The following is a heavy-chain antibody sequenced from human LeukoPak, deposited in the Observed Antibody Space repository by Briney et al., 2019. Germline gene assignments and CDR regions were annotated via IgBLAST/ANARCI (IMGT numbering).Heavy chain of an antibody. CDR1: GYTFTNYD. Sequence: GASVKVSCKASGYTFTNYDINWVRQATGQGLEWMGYMNPNSGLTTYAHKFQGRVTMTRNTSISTAYMELSSLRSEDTAMYHCARVPRELGGYWGQGTLVTVSS. CDR3: ARVPRELGGY. J-gene: IGHJ4*02. D-gene: IGHD3-16*01. CDR2: MNPNSGLT. V-gene: IGHV1-8*01.